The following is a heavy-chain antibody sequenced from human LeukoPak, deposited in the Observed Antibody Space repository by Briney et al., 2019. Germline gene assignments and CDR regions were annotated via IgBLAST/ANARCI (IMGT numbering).Heavy chain of an antibody. D-gene: IGHD3-22*01. J-gene: IGHJ4*02. CDR2: MNPNSGNT. CDR3: ARALRGVYYDSSSYSY. V-gene: IGHV1-8*01. Sequence: ASVKVSCKASGYTFTSYDINWVRQATGQGLEWMGWMNPNSGNTGYAQKFQGRVTMTRNTSISTVYMELSSLRSEDTAVYYCARALRGVYYDSSSYSYWGQGTLVTVSS. CDR1: GYTFTSYD.